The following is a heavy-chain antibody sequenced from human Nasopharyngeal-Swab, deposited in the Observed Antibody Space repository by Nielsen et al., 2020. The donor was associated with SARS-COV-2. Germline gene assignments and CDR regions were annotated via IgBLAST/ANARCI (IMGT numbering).Heavy chain of an antibody. CDR2: IIPIFGTA. CDR1: GGTFSSYA. V-gene: IGHV1-69*13. Sequence: SVKVSCKASGGTFSSYAISWVRQAPGHGLEGMGGIIPIFGTANYAQKFQGRVTITADESTSTAYMELSSLRSEETAVYYCAREPWRIMVYEAERSWFDPWGQGTLVTVSS. J-gene: IGHJ5*02. D-gene: IGHD2-8*01. CDR3: AREPWRIMVYEAERSWFDP.